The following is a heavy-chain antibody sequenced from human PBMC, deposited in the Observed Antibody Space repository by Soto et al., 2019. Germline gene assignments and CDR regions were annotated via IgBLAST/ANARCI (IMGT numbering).Heavy chain of an antibody. CDR1: GYVFTTYW. Sequence: PGEALKISCKCAGYVFTTYWIVLGRQMPGKGLGWMGSIDASGSYTNYSRSCQGQVSMSVDNSISTAYLQWSSLRASDTGMYYCGRHCMTNSCRYPYAMDGWGQGTPGT. D-gene: IGHD2-2*01. J-gene: IGHJ6*02. CDR2: IDASGSYT. CDR3: GRHCMTNSCRYPYAMDG. V-gene: IGHV5-10-1*04.